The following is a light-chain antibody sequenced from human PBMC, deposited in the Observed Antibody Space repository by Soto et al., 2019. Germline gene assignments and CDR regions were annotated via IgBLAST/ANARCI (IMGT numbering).Light chain of an antibody. CDR1: NIGSKS. J-gene: IGLJ2*01. CDR3: IVWDSSSDHVV. V-gene: IGLV3-21*04. CDR2: HDS. Sequence: SYELTQPPSVSVAPGKTAKITCWGNNIGSKSVHWYQQKPGQAPVLVIYHDSARPSGIPERFSGSNSGNTATLTISRVEAGDEADYCCIVWDSSSDHVVFGGGTKLTVL.